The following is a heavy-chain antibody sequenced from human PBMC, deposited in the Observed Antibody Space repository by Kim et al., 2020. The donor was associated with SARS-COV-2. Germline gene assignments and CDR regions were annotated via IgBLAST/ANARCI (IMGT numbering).Heavy chain of an antibody. J-gene: IGHJ4*02. CDR1: GFTFGDYV. Sequence: GGSLRLSCTASGFTFGDYVMSWFRQAPGKGLEWVGFIRSRAYGGTTEYAASVNVRFTISRDDSKSIAYLQMNSLKTEDTAVYYCTRAPQDILTGYYPFDYWGQGTLVTVSS. D-gene: IGHD3-9*01. V-gene: IGHV3-49*03. CDR3: TRAPQDILTGYYPFDY. CDR2: IRSRAYGGTT.